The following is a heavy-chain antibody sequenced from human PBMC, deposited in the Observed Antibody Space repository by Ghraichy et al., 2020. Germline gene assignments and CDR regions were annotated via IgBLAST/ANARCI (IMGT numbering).Heavy chain of an antibody. D-gene: IGHD1-14*01. CDR3: ASHPQDPDRFDP. V-gene: IGHV4-4*07. CDR1: GGSISSYY. J-gene: IGHJ5*02. Sequence: SETLSLTCTVSGGSISSYYWSWIRQPAGKGLEWIGRIYTSGSTNYNPSLKSRVTMSEDTSKNQFSLKLSSVTAADTAVYYCASHPQDPDRFDPWGQGTLVTVSS. CDR2: IYTSGST.